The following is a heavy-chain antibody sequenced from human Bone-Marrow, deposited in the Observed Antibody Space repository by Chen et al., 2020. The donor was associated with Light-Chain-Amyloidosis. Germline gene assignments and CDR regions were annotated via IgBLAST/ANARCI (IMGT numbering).Heavy chain of an antibody. Sequence: EVLLVEVGGGLVKPGGCLRLSCAASGFTFDAFVMSWVRQVPGKGLEWVSGINWNGGSTGYAASVKGRFTVSRDNAKNSLYLEINSLRAEDTALYYCVRGTVTTRYFDYWGQGILVTVSS. V-gene: IGHV3-20*04. CDR3: VRGTVTTRYFDY. D-gene: IGHD4-17*01. CDR1: GFTFDAFV. CDR2: INWNGGST. J-gene: IGHJ4*02.